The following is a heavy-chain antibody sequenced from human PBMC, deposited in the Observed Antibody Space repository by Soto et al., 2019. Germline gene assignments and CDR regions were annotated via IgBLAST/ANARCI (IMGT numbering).Heavy chain of an antibody. J-gene: IGHJ4*02. CDR2: ISGSGGST. Sequence: SGGSLRLSCAASGFTFSSYAMSWVRQAPGKGLEWVSAISGSGGSTYYADSVKGRFTISRDNSKNTLYLQMNSLRAEDTAVYYCAKDQSFVWFGELFGYWGQGTLVTVSS. CDR1: GFTFSSYA. CDR3: AKDQSFVWFGELFGY. V-gene: IGHV3-23*01. D-gene: IGHD3-10*01.